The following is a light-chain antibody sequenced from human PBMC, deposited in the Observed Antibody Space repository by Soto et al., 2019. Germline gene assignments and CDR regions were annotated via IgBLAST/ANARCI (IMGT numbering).Light chain of an antibody. CDR2: GAF. V-gene: IGKV3-15*01. CDR1: QSVGTN. J-gene: IGKJ5*01. Sequence: GVMQLPATLSVSTRERDTLSRRASQSVGTNLAWYQQKPCQAPSLLIYGAFTRATDIPARFSGSGSGTEFTLTITCLQSEDFAVYHCQQYYNGPRITFGQGTRLAIK. CDR3: QQYYNGPRIT.